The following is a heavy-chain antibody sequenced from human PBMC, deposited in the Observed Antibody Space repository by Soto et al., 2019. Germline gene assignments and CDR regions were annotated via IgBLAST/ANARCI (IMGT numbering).Heavy chain of an antibody. CDR3: VRGGSANYYGLFDS. Sequence: EVQLVESGGGLVQPGGSLRLSCAASGFTFSSYWMHWVRQVPGKGLVWVSRIKSDASTIMYADSVKGRFTISRDNAKNTLCLEVQSLRPEDRAVYYCVRGGSANYYGLFDSWGQGTLVTVSS. CDR1: GFTFSSYW. CDR2: IKSDASTI. J-gene: IGHJ4*02. D-gene: IGHD1-26*01. V-gene: IGHV3-74*03.